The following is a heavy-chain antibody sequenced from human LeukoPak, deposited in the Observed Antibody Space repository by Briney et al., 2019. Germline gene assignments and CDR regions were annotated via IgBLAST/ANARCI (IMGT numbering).Heavy chain of an antibody. V-gene: IGHV4-59*01. CDR2: VQYTGST. CDR1: GVSISTYS. D-gene: IGHD3-3*01. CDR3: ARVERNWSGYYAKVYYFDY. J-gene: IGHJ4*02. Sequence: SETLSLTCSVPGVSISTYSWSWIRQPPGKGLEWIASVQYTGSTTYSPSLRSRLTISADTSKSQFSLKLSSVTTADTAVYYCARVERNWSGYYAKVYYFDYWGQGTLVTVSS.